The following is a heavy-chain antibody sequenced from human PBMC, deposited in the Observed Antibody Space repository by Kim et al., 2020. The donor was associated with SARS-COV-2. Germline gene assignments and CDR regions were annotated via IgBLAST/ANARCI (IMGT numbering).Heavy chain of an antibody. V-gene: IGHV3-74*01. D-gene: IGHD6-19*01. Sequence: GGSLRLSCEASGFTFSTEWMHWVRQAPGKGLVWVSRISSDGSNILYADSVKGRFTISRENAKKTLYLQMNSLRADDTAVYYCTRGLAVNWFDPWGQGTLV. CDR2: ISSDGSNI. J-gene: IGHJ5*02. CDR3: TRGLAVNWFDP. CDR1: GFTFSTEW.